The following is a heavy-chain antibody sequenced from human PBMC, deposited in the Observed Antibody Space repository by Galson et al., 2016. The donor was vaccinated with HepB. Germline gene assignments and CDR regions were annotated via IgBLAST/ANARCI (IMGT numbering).Heavy chain of an antibody. CDR2: IYFSGST. V-gene: IGHV4-31*03. CDR1: GGSITNGGYY. Sequence: TLSLTCTVSGGSITNGGYYWTWIRQHPGQGLEWIGNIYFSGSTSYTPSLKSRITILADPSKNHVSLHLSSVTAADTAVYYCARMRSSESSGYFDNWGQGALVTVSS. CDR3: ARMRSSESSGYFDN. D-gene: IGHD3-22*01. J-gene: IGHJ5*02.